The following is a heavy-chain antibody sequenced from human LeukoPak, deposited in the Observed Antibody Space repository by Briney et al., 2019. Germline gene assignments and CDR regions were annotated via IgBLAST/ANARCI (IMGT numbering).Heavy chain of an antibody. CDR2: IKHDGSEK. CDR1: GFIFTNYF. V-gene: IGHV3-7*03. D-gene: IGHD3-22*01. CDR3: ARGQDDSSGRGDAFDI. J-gene: IGHJ3*02. Sequence: QSGGSLRLSCAASGFIFTNYFTSWVRQAPGKGLEWVASIKHDGSEKYYVDSVRGRFTISRGNSKNTLYLQMNSLRAEDTAVYYCARGQDDSSGRGDAFDIWGQGTMVTVSS.